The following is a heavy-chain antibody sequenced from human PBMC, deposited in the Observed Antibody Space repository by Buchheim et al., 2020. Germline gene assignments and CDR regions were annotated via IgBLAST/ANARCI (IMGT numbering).Heavy chain of an antibody. CDR3: ARDHRIAVAGHYYYYGMDV. V-gene: IGHV4-34*01. D-gene: IGHD6-19*01. J-gene: IGHJ6*02. CDR2: INHSGST. Sequence: QVQLQQWGAGLLKPSETLSLTCAVYGGSFSGYYWSWIRQPPGKGLEWIGEINHSGSTNYNPSPKSRVTISVDTSKNQFSLKLSSVTAADTAVYYCARDHRIAVAGHYYYYGMDVWGQGT. CDR1: GGSFSGYY.